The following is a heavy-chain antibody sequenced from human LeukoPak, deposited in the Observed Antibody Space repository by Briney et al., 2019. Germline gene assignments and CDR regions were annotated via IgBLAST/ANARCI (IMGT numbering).Heavy chain of an antibody. J-gene: IGHJ4*02. Sequence: PSETLSLTCAVYGGSFSGYYWSWIRQPPGKGLEWIGEINHSGSTNYNPSLKSRVTISVDTSKNQFSLKLSSVTAADTAVYYCARTRITIFGVVIPIPAYFDYWGQGTLVTVSS. V-gene: IGHV4-34*01. CDR3: ARTRITIFGVVIPIPAYFDY. CDR2: INHSGST. D-gene: IGHD3-3*01. CDR1: GGSFSGYY.